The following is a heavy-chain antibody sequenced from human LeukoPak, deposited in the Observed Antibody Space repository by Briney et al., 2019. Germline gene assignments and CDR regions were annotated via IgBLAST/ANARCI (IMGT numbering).Heavy chain of an antibody. CDR3: VRDPLGGHFDY. CDR2: ISSSSTSNI. CDR1: GFTLSSFS. V-gene: IGHV3-21*01. J-gene: IGHJ4*02. Sequence: GGSLRLSCAASGFTLSSFSMNWVRQAPGKGLEWVSYISSSSTSNIFYADSVKGRFTISRDNAKNSLHLQMTSLRAEDTAIYYCVRDPLGGHFDYWGQGTLVTVSS.